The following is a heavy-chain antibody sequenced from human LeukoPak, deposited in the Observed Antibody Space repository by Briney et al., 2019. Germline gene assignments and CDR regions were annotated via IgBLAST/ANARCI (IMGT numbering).Heavy chain of an antibody. CDR2: IYYSGST. Sequence: SGTLSLTCTVSGGSISSGGYYWSWIRQHPGKGLEWIGYIYYSGSTYYNPSLKSRVTISVDTSKNQFSLKLSSVTAADTAVYYCARGELPDDAFDIWGQGTMVTVSS. CDR1: GGSISSGGYY. J-gene: IGHJ3*02. CDR3: ARGELPDDAFDI. V-gene: IGHV4-31*03. D-gene: IGHD1-7*01.